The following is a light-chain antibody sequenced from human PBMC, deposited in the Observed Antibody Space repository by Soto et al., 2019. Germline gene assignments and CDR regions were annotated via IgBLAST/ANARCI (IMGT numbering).Light chain of an antibody. CDR1: SSDVGGYNY. CDR2: EVS. CDR3: YSYAGSNYV. Sequence: QSVLTQPPSASGSPGQSVTISCTGTSSDVGGYNYVSWYQQHPGKAPKLMIYEVSKRPSGVPDRFSGSKSGNTASLTVSGLQAEYEADYYCYSYAGSNYVFGTGTKLTVL. J-gene: IGLJ1*01. V-gene: IGLV2-8*01.